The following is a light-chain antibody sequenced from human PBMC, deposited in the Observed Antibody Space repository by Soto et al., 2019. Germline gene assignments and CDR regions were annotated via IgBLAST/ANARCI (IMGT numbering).Light chain of an antibody. V-gene: IGLV2-14*01. CDR2: EVS. CDR1: SSDVGGYNY. J-gene: IGLJ3*02. CDR3: CSYTSSTWV. Sequence: QSALTQPASVSGSPGQSITISCTGTSSDVGGYNYVSWYQQHPGKGPKLMIYEVSNRPSGVSNRFSGSKSGYTASLTISGLQAEDEADYYCCSYTSSTWVFGGGTKLTVL.